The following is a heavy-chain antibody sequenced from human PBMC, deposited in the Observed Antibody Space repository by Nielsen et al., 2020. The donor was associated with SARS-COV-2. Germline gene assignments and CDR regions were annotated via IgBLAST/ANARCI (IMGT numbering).Heavy chain of an antibody. J-gene: IGHJ4*02. V-gene: IGHV5-51*01. CDR3: ASNYDSSGYYYDSLVAY. CDR2: IYPGDSDT. Sequence: GESLKISCKVSGYSFISYWIGWVRQMPRTGLEWMGIIYPGDSDTRYSPSFQGQVTISADKTISTAYLQWSSLKASDTAVYFCASNYDSSGYYYDSLVAYWGQGTVVTVSS. CDR1: GYSFISYW. D-gene: IGHD3-22*01.